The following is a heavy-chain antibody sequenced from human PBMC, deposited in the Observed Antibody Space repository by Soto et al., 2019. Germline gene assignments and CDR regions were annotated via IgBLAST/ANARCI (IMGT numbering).Heavy chain of an antibody. CDR1: GFTFTTYG. J-gene: IGHJ5*02. Sequence: HVELVESGGGVVQPGRSLRLSCAASGFTFTTYGFHWVRQAPGKGLEWVALIWSDGSNRYYADSVKGRFTISRDNFKNTLYLQMNSLRAEDTAVYYCAREGHEGWFDPWGQGTLVTVSS. CDR3: AREGHEGWFDP. V-gene: IGHV3-33*01. CDR2: IWSDGSNR.